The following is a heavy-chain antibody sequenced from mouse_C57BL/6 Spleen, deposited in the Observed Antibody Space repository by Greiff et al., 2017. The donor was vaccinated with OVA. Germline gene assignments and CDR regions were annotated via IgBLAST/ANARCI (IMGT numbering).Heavy chain of an antibody. CDR1: GYAFSSYW. V-gene: IGHV1-80*01. Sequence: QVQLQQSGAELVKPGASVKISCTASGYAFSSYWMTWVQQRPGKGLEWIGQIYPGDGDTNYNGNFKGKATLTAAKSSSTAYLQLSSLASETAAVYCCASNDDYDAMDYWGQGTSVTVSS. CDR3: ASNDDYDAMDY. CDR2: IYPGDGDT. J-gene: IGHJ4*01.